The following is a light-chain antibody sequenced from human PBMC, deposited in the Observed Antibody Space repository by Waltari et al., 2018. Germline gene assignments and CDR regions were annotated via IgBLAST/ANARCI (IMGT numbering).Light chain of an antibody. CDR2: KVS. J-gene: IGKJ4*01. Sequence: DVMMTQSPLSLSVTLGQPASISCRSSQSLVYSDGNTFLNWFHQRPGQSPRRLIYKVSNRDYGVPDRFSGRGSGTEFTLHISGVEAEDVGIYYCMQGRHWRPSLSFGGGTRVEIK. CDR3: MQGRHWRPSLS. CDR1: QSLVYSDGNTF. V-gene: IGKV2-30*01.